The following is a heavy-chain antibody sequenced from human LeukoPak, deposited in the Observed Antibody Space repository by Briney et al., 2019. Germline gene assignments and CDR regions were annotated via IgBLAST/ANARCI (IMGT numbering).Heavy chain of an antibody. CDR1: GYSISSGYY. CDR2: IYTSGST. V-gene: IGHV4-61*02. J-gene: IGHJ4*02. D-gene: IGHD2-8*01. CDR3: ARGMNY. Sequence: SETLSLTCTVSGYSISSGYYWGWIRQPAGKGLEWIGRIYTSGSTNYNPSLKSRVTISVDTSKNQFSLKLSSVTAADTAVYYCARGMNYWGQGTLVTVSS.